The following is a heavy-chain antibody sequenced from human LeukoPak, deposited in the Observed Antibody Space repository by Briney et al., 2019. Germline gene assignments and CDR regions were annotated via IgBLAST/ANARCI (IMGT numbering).Heavy chain of an antibody. CDR3: ARASNLRGFDP. CDR1: GFTFSNYD. Sequence: GGSLRLSCAASGFTFSNYDMHWLRQASGRGLEWVSIVGGNFKQFYTDSVKGRFTISRDNGASSFYLQMNSLRVEDTAVYYCARASNLRGFDPWGQGTLVTVSS. CDR2: VGGNFKQ. V-gene: IGHV3-13*04. D-gene: IGHD4-17*01. J-gene: IGHJ5*02.